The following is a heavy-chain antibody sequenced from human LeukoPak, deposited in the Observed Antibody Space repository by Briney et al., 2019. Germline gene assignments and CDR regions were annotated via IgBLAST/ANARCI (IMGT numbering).Heavy chain of an antibody. CDR2: MNPNSGNT. CDR3: ARDGATLLDP. V-gene: IGHV1-8*01. J-gene: IGHJ5*02. CDR1: GYTFTSYD. D-gene: IGHD5-12*01. Sequence: ASVKVSCKASGYTFTSYDINWVRQATGQGLEWMGWMNPNSGNTGYAQKFQGRVTMTRDMSTSTVYMEVSSLRSEDTAIYYCARDGATLLDPWGQGTLVTVSS.